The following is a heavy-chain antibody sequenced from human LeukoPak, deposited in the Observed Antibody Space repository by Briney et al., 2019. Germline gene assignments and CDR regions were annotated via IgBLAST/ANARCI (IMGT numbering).Heavy chain of an antibody. CDR1: GVTFRTFA. D-gene: IGHD6-6*01. CDR2: IGGSSTSV. CDR3: ARESSAAFDS. V-gene: IGHV3-21*01. J-gene: IGHJ4*02. Sequence: RGSLRLSCATSGVTFRTFALNCGRQTPGKGRGWVSSIGGSSTSVYYADSVKGRFIISKDYANNSLYLHMNRLTAEDTGVYYCARESSAAFDSWGQGKLVTVSS.